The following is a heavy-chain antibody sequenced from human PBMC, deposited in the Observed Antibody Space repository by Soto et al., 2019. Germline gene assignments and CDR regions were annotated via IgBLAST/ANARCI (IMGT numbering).Heavy chain of an antibody. J-gene: IGHJ5*02. CDR1: GGSFGSDV. D-gene: IGHD3-16*01. CDR2: IIPLSGTA. V-gene: IGHV1-69*13. CDR3: AREGVGGAWFDP. Sequence: SVKVSCKASGGSFGSDVITWVRQAPGQGLEWVGGIIPLSGTANYAQKFQGRVTITAAESTNTAYMELSSLRSDDTAVYYCAREGVGGAWFDPWGQGTPVTVSS.